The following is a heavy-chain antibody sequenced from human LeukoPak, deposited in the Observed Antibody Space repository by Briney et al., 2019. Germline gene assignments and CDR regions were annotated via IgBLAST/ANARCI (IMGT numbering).Heavy chain of an antibody. Sequence: SETLSLTCAVYGGSFSGCYWSWIRQPPGKGLEWIGEINHSGSTNYNPSLKSRVTISVDTSKNQFSLKLSSVTAADTAVYYCARVSGLLWFGESYDAFDIWGQGTMVTVSS. CDR2: INHSGST. V-gene: IGHV4-34*01. CDR1: GGSFSGCY. CDR3: ARVSGLLWFGESYDAFDI. J-gene: IGHJ3*02. D-gene: IGHD3-10*01.